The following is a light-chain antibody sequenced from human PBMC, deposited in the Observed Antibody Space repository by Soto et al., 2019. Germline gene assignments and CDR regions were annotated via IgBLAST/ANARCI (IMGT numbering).Light chain of an antibody. Sequence: DIQMTQSPSTLSASVGDRVTITCRASQTIDSWLAWYQQKPGKAPKLLIYKASTLKSGVPSRFSGSGSGTDFTLTINSLQPDDFATYYCQQYSVYWTFGQGTKVDI. CDR2: KAS. V-gene: IGKV1-5*03. CDR3: QQYSVYWT. CDR1: QTIDSW. J-gene: IGKJ1*01.